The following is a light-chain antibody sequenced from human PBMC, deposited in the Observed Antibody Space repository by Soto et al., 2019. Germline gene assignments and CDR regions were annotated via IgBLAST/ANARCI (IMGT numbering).Light chain of an antibody. Sequence: QSALTQPASVSGSPGQSITISCTGTSSDIGSYNLVSWYQQHPGKAPKVMIYEGSRRPSGVSNRFSGSRSGNTASLTISGLQAEDEAEYFCGSFTTSRIWVFGGGTKLTVL. V-gene: IGLV2-14*02. CDR2: EGS. CDR1: SSDIGSYNL. CDR3: GSFTTSRIWV. J-gene: IGLJ3*02.